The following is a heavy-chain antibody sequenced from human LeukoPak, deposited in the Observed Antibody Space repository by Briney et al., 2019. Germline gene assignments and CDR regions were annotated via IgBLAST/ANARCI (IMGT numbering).Heavy chain of an antibody. J-gene: IGHJ5*02. CDR2: IWYDGSNK. V-gene: IGHV3-33*01. CDR1: GFTFSSYG. Sequence: GGSPRLSCAASGFTFSSYGMHWVRQAPGKGLEWVAVIWYDGSNKYYADSVKGRFTISRDNSKNTLYLQMNSLRAEDTAVYYCAREADAEQAPFDLWGQGTLVTVSS. CDR3: AREADAEQAPFDL. D-gene: IGHD2-2*01.